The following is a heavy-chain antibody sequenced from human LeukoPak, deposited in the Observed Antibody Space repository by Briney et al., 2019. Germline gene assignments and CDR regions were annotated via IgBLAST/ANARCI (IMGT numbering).Heavy chain of an antibody. V-gene: IGHV3-30-3*01. Sequence: HPGRSLRLSCAASGFTFSSYAMHWVRQAPGKGLEWVAVISYDGSNKYYADSVKGRFTISRDNSKNTLYLQMNSLRAEDTAVYYCAREIGPEYYFDYWGQGTLVTVSS. CDR3: AREIGPEYYFDY. CDR1: GFTFSSYA. CDR2: ISYDGSNK. J-gene: IGHJ4*02.